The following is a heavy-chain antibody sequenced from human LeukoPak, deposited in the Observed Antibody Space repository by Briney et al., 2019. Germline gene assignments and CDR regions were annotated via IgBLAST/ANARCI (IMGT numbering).Heavy chain of an antibody. CDR3: ARVSSGTRDAFDI. D-gene: IGHD3-10*01. CDR1: GYTFTSYG. V-gene: IGHV1-69*06. CDR2: IIPIFGTA. J-gene: IGHJ3*02. Sequence: SVKVSCKASGYTFTSYGISWVRQAPGQGLEWMGGIIPIFGTAHYAQKFQGRGTITADKSTSTAYMELNSLRSEDTAVYYCARVSSGTRDAFDIWGQGTMVTVSS.